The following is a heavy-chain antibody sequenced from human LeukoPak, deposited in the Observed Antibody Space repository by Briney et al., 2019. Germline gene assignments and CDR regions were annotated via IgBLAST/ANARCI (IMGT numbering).Heavy chain of an antibody. J-gene: IGHJ6*04. Sequence: PSQTLSLTCTVSGGSISSGDYYWSWIRQPPGKGLEWIGYIYYSGSTYYNPSLKNRVTISVDTSKNQFSLKLSSVTAAGTAVYCCARDHRRITMVRGVIPPGYYYYGMDVWGKGTTVTVSS. V-gene: IGHV4-30-4*01. D-gene: IGHD3-10*01. CDR3: ARDHRRITMVRGVIPPGYYYYGMDV. CDR2: IYYSGST. CDR1: GGSISSGDYY.